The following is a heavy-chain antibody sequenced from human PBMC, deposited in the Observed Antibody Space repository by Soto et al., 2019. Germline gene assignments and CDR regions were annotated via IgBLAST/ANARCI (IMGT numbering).Heavy chain of an antibody. CDR2: IYWDDDQ. V-gene: IGHV2-5*02. CDR1: GFSLTTTSMG. CDR3: AHAGDYDLLSFDH. J-gene: IGHJ4*02. D-gene: IGHD4-17*01. Sequence: QITLKESGPPLVRPAQTLTLTCAFSGFSLTTTSMGVAWIRQPPGKALEWLALIYWDDDQRYSPSLKDRLTISKDPSRSRVVLTISNMNPEDTGTYFFAHAGDYDLLSFDHWGPGTLVTVSS.